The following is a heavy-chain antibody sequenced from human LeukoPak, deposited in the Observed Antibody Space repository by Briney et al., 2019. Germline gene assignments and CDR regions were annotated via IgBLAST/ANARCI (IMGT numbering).Heavy chain of an antibody. Sequence: GGSLRLSYLASGFTFETYPINWVRQAPGKGLEWLSGITSGGGVIYYADSVKGRFTSSRDDATNSVFLQMSGLTVADTAVYYCARKRLADLGDDTSFGGTPFDSWGQGTLVIVSS. J-gene: IGHJ4*02. D-gene: IGHD3-16*01. CDR2: ITSGGGVI. V-gene: IGHV3-48*03. CDR3: ARKRLADLGDDTSFGGTPFDS. CDR1: GFTFETYP.